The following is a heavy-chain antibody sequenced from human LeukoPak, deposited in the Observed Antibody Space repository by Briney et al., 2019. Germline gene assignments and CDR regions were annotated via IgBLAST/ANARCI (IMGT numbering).Heavy chain of an antibody. CDR2: TYYRSKWYN. Sequence: SQTLSLTCAISGDSVSSNSAAWNWIRQSPSRGLEWLGRTYYRSKWYNDYAVSVKSRITINPDTSKNQFSLQLNSVTPEDTAVYYCARNSAVPDTFLYWFDPWGQGTLVTVSS. D-gene: IGHD6-19*01. CDR3: ARNSAVPDTFLYWFDP. J-gene: IGHJ5*02. CDR1: GDSVSSNSAA. V-gene: IGHV6-1*01.